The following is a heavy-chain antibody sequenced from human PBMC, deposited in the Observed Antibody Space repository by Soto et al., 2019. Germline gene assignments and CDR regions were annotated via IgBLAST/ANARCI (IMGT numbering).Heavy chain of an antibody. Sequence: ASVKVSCKASGYTFTGYHMHWVRQAPGQGLEWMGWINPNSGGTNYAQKFQGRVTMTRDTSISTAYMELSRLRSDDTAVYYCARAREGLRYFDWPTNWFDPWGQGTLVTVSS. J-gene: IGHJ5*02. CDR3: ARAREGLRYFDWPTNWFDP. V-gene: IGHV1-2*02. CDR1: GYTFTGYH. CDR2: INPNSGGT. D-gene: IGHD3-9*01.